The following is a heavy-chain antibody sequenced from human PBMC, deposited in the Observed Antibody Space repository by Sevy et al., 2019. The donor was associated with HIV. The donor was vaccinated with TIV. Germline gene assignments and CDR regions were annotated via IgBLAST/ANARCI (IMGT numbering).Heavy chain of an antibody. D-gene: IGHD3-3*01. CDR2: ISYSGST. CDR3: ARKGVSAYDDTFYP. Sequence: SETLSLTCTVSGGSISSYYWSWIRQPPGKGLEWIGYISYSGSTNYNPSLKSRVTISIDTSKNQFSLKLSSMTAADTAVYYCARKGVSAYDDTFYPWGQGTLVTVSS. V-gene: IGHV4-59*08. J-gene: IGHJ5*02. CDR1: GGSISSYY.